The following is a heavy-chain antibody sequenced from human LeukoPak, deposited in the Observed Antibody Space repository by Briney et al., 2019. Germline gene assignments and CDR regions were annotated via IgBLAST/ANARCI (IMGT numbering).Heavy chain of an antibody. CDR2: FSGSGGST. CDR3: AKAPYYYDSSGYYYGVGAFDI. V-gene: IGHV3-23*01. CDR1: GFTFSSYA. D-gene: IGHD3-22*01. Sequence: GGSLRLSCAASGFTFSSYAMSWVRQAPGKGLEWVSAFSGSGGSTYYADSVKGRFTISRDNSKNTLYLQMNSLRAEDTAVYYCAKAPYYYDSSGYYYGVGAFDIWGQGTMVTVSS. J-gene: IGHJ3*02.